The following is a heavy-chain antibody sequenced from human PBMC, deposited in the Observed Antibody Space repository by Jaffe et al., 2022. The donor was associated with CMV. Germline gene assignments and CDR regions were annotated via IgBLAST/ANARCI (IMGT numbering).Heavy chain of an antibody. J-gene: IGHJ6*02. CDR2: IKQDGSEK. CDR1: GFTFSSYW. V-gene: IGHV3-7*01. Sequence: EVQLVESGGGLVQPGGSLRLSCAASGFTFSSYWMSWVRQAPGKGLEWVANIKQDGSEKYYVDSVKGRFTISRDNAKNSLYLQMNSLRAEDTAVYYCARDPATQIGKHHYYYYGMDVWGQGTTVTVSS. CDR3: ARDPATQIGKHHYYYYGMDV. D-gene: IGHD2-15*01.